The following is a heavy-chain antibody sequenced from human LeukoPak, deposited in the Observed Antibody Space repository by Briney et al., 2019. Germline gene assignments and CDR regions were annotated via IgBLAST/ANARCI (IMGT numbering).Heavy chain of an antibody. CDR3: ARHAHYGGNGDFEY. Sequence: SETLSLTCAVSGYSLSSGYYWGWSRQPSGKGLGWIGSIYHSGRTDYNRSLRSGVTISVDTPKHQFSLKLRSVTAADTGVYYCARHAHYGGNGDFEYWGQGTLVTVSS. J-gene: IGHJ4*02. CDR2: IYHSGRT. V-gene: IGHV4-38-2*01. D-gene: IGHD4-23*01. CDR1: GYSLSSGYY.